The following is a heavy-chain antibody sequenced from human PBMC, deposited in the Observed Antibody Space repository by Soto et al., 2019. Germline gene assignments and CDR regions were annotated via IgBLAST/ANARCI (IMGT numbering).Heavy chain of an antibody. CDR2: IIPIFGTA. J-gene: IGHJ4*02. CDR3: ARDSNPYYYDSSGPLDY. CDR1: GGTFSSYA. D-gene: IGHD3-22*01. V-gene: IGHV1-69*13. Sequence: SSVKVSCKASGGTFSSYAISWVRQAPGQGLEWMGGIIPIFGTANYAQKFQGRVTITADESTSTAYMELSSLRSEDTAVYYCARDSNPYYYDSSGPLDYWGQGNLVTVSS.